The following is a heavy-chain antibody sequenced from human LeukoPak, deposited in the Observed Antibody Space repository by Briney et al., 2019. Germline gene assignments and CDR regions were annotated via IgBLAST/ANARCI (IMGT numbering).Heavy chain of an antibody. D-gene: IGHD3-3*01. Sequence: GGSLRLSCAASGFTFSSYEMNWVRQAPGKGLEWVSYISSSGSTIYYADSVKGRFTISRDNAKNSLYLQINSLRAEDTAVYYCARLGFWSGLKVDYWGQGTLVTVSS. CDR3: ARLGFWSGLKVDY. V-gene: IGHV3-48*03. CDR2: ISSSGSTI. CDR1: GFTFSSYE. J-gene: IGHJ4*02.